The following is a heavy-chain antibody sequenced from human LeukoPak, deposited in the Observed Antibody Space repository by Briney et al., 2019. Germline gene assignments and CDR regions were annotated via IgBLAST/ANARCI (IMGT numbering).Heavy chain of an antibody. J-gene: IGHJ3*02. CDR2: INHSGST. V-gene: IGHV4-34*01. CDR3: ARVLSRGYGDYLNDAFDI. D-gene: IGHD4-17*01. Sequence: PSETLSLTCAVYGGSFSGYDWSWIRQPPGKGLEWIGEINHSGSTNYNPSLKSRVTISVDTSKNQFSLKLSSVTAADTAVYYCARVLSRGYGDYLNDAFDIWGQGTMVTVSS. CDR1: GGSFSGYD.